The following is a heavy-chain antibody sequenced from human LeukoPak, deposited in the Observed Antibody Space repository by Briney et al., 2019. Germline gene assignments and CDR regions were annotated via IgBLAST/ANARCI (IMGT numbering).Heavy chain of an antibody. Sequence: GESLKISCKGSGYSFTSYWIGWVRQMPGKGLEWMGIIYPGDSDTRYSPSFQGQVTISADKSFSTAYLQWSSLKASDTAMYYCARRPAIFGVVLPFDYWGQGTLVTVFS. CDR3: ARRPAIFGVVLPFDY. V-gene: IGHV5-51*01. CDR2: IYPGDSDT. CDR1: GYSFTSYW. D-gene: IGHD3-3*01. J-gene: IGHJ4*02.